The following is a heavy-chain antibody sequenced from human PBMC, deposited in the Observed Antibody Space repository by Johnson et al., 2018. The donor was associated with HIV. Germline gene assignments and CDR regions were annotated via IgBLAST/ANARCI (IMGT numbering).Heavy chain of an antibody. Sequence: VQLVESGGGLVQSGGSLRLSCGASGFTVSSNYMNWVRQAPGKGLEWVSVIYSGGSTYYADSVKGRFTISRDNSKNTLYLQMNSLRVEDTAVYYFARDGESHQLPLGDAFDFWGQGTMVTVSS. J-gene: IGHJ3*01. D-gene: IGHD6-13*01. CDR1: GFTVSSNY. CDR3: ARDGESHQLPLGDAFDF. CDR2: IYSGGST. V-gene: IGHV3-66*01.